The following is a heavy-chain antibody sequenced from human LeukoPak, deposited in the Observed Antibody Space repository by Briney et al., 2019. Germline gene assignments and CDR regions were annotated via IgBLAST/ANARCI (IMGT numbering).Heavy chain of an antibody. CDR3: AGGWGWFDY. Sequence: GGSLRLSCAASEFTFSSYDMNWVRQAPGKGLEWVSYISSSGSTIYYADSVKGRFTISRDNAKNSLYLQMNSLRAEDTAVYYCAGGWGWFDYWGQGTLVTVSS. J-gene: IGHJ4*02. D-gene: IGHD3-16*01. CDR2: ISSSGSTI. V-gene: IGHV3-48*03. CDR1: EFTFSSYD.